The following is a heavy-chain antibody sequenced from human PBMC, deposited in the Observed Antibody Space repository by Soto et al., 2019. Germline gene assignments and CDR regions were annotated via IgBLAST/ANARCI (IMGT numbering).Heavy chain of an antibody. CDR2: VSGEGNK. J-gene: IGHJ1*01. CDR1: GFTFRNYV. V-gene: IGHV3-30-3*01. Sequence: QVQLVESGGDVVQPGRSLRLSCVASGFTFRNYVMHWVRQAPGKGLEWVALVSGEGNKHYADSVKDRFSISRDNSMNKLSLEMNNLRAEDTALYYCAREDESSGSAGTFRHWGQGTLVTVST. CDR3: AREDESSGSAGTFRH. D-gene: IGHD3-22*01.